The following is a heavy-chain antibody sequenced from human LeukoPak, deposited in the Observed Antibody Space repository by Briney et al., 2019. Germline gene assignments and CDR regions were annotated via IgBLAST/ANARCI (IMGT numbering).Heavy chain of an antibody. D-gene: IGHD3-22*01. CDR2: ISYDGSNK. V-gene: IGHV3-30*03. CDR1: GFTFSSYG. J-gene: IGHJ4*02. CDR3: ARDRGPYSYYDSSGYSH. Sequence: GGSLRLSCAASGFTFSSYGMHWVRQAPGKGLEWVAVISYDGSNKYYADSVKGRFTISRDNSKNTLYLQMNSLRAEDTAVYYCARDRGPYSYYDSSGYSHWGQGTLVTVSS.